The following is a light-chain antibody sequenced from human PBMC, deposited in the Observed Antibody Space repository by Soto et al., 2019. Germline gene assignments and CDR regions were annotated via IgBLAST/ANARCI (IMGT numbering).Light chain of an antibody. CDR1: QSVLYSPNNKNY. CDR3: HQYASSPWT. CDR2: WAS. V-gene: IGKV4-1*01. Sequence: DIVMTQSPDSLALSLGARATINCKSSQSVLYSPNNKNYLAWYQQKPGQPPKLLLYWASMRESGVPDRFSGSASGTDFTLTISSLQAEDVAVYYCHQYASSPWTFGPGTKVESK. J-gene: IGKJ1*01.